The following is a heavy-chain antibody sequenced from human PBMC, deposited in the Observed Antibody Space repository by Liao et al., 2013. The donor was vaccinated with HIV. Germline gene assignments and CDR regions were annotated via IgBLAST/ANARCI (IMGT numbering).Heavy chain of an antibody. Sequence: QVQLQQWGAGLLKPSETLSLTCAVYGGSFSGYYWSWIRQPPGKGLEWIGEINHSGSTNYNPSLKSRVTISVDTSKNQFSLKLSSVTAADTAVYYCARGTVYYFDYWGQGTLVTVSS. CDR2: INHSGST. D-gene: IGHD2-21*02. J-gene: IGHJ4*02. CDR1: GGSFSGYY. CDR3: ARGTVYYFDY. V-gene: IGHV4-34*01.